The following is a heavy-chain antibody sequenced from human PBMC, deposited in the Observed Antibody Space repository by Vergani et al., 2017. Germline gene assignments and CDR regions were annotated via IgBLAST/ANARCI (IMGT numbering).Heavy chain of an antibody. CDR2: ISGGGGST. J-gene: IGHJ6*03. D-gene: IGHD1-14*01. CDR1: GFTFSSYA. Sequence: EVQLLESGGGLVQPGGSLRLSCAASGFTFSSYAMSWVRQAPGKGLEWVSAISGGGGSTYYADSVKGRFTISRDISKNTLYLQMNLLRAEDTAVYYCAKTVDHRGAPGGYDYYYMYGWGEATTVTFSS. CDR3: AKTVDHRGAPGGYDYYYMYG. V-gene: IGHV3-23*01.